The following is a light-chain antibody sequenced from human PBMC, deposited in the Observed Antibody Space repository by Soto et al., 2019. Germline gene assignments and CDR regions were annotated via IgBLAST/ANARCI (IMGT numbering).Light chain of an antibody. CDR1: QSVTTY. CDR3: QQYGSSPGVT. J-gene: IGKJ5*01. Sequence: PGERATLSFRASQSVTTYLAWYQQKPGQAPRLLIYDASTRATGIPARFSGSGSGTDFTLTISRLEPEDFAVYYCQQYGSSPGVTFGQGTRLEI. V-gene: IGKV3-20*01. CDR2: DAS.